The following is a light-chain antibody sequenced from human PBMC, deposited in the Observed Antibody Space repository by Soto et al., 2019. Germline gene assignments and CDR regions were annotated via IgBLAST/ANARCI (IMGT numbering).Light chain of an antibody. CDR1: SSNIEGNY. J-gene: IGLJ1*01. V-gene: IGLV1-40*01. Sequence: QSVLTQPPSASETPGQRVTISCSGSSSNIEGNYVHWYQQLPGTAPKLLIYGNSNRPSGVPDRFSGSKSGTSASLAITGLQAEDEADYYCQSYDSSLSGYVFGTGTQLTVL. CDR3: QSYDSSLSGYV. CDR2: GNS.